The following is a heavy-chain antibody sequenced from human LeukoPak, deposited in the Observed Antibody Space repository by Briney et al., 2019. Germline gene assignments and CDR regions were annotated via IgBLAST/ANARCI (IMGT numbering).Heavy chain of an antibody. CDR2: IYYSGST. V-gene: IGHV4-30-4*08. J-gene: IGHJ4*02. CDR1: GGSISSGGYY. D-gene: IGHD2-15*01. CDR3: AREGFSASVRIIDY. Sequence: PSETLSLTCTVSGGSISSGGYYWSWIRQHPGKGLEWIGYIYYSGSTYYSPSLKSRLTISLDTSKNQFSLKLNSVTAADTAVYFCAREGFSASVRIIDYWGQGTLVTVSS.